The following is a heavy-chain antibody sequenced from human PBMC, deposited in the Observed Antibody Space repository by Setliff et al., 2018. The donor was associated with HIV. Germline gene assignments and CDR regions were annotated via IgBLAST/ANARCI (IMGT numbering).Heavy chain of an antibody. J-gene: IGHJ4*02. CDR1: GYSISSGYY. D-gene: IGHD6-19*01. CDR3: ASGLAVAGYFDY. Sequence: SETLSLTCVVSGYSISSGYYWAWIRQPPGKGLEWIGSIYHTGDTYYNPSLKSRVTMSVDTPQNRFSLNLRSVTAADTALYYCASGLAVAGYFDYWGQGALVTVSS. V-gene: IGHV4-38-2*01. CDR2: IYHTGDT.